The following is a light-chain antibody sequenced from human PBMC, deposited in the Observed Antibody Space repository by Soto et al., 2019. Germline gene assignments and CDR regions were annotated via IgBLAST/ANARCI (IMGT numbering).Light chain of an antibody. Sequence: EIVLTQSPATLSLSPGERATLSCRASQSVSSYLAWYQQKPGQAPRLLIYDASNRATGTPARFSGSGSGTDFTLTISSLEPEDFAVYYCQQRSNWPRRTFGQGTKVDIK. V-gene: IGKV3-11*01. CDR2: DAS. J-gene: IGKJ1*01. CDR1: QSVSSY. CDR3: QQRSNWPRRT.